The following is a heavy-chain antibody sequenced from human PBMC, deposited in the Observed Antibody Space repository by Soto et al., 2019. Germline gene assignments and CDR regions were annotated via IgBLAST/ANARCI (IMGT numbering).Heavy chain of an antibody. D-gene: IGHD2-21*02. CDR2: ITRNSDI. J-gene: IGHJ6*02. Sequence: GVSLRLSCSASGFTFSAYSIHWVRQATGKRLEWVSAITRNSDIYYADPVKGRFTISRDNAQNSVSLQMNSLRAEDTAVYYCAREETAWPLAYGLDVWGQGTTVTSP. CDR3: AREETAWPLAYGLDV. V-gene: IGHV3-21*01. CDR1: GFTFSAYS.